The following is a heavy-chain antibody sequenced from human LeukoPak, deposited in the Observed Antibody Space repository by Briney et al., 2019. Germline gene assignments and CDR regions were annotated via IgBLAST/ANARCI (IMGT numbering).Heavy chain of an antibody. CDR1: GFSFSSYA. Sequence: GGSLRLSCVASGFSFSSYAMSWVRQAPGKGLVWVSRINSDGSRTSYADSVKGRFTISRDNAKNTLYLQMNSLRAEDTAVYYCARAVAGATSWYFDLWGRGTLVTVSS. V-gene: IGHV3-74*01. CDR2: INSDGSRT. J-gene: IGHJ2*01. D-gene: IGHD6-19*01. CDR3: ARAVAGATSWYFDL.